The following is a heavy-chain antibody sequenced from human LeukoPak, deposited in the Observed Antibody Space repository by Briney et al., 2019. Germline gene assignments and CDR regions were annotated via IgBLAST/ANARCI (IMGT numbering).Heavy chain of an antibody. CDR1: GGSISSSSYY. J-gene: IGHJ4*02. V-gene: IGHV4-39*02. D-gene: IGHD1-1*01. CDR2: IYYSGST. Sequence: SETLSLTCTVSGGSISSSSYYWGWIRQPPGKGLEWIGSIYYSGSTYYNPSLKSRVSISVHTSKNQFSLKLRSVTAADTAVYYCARDWNRYAYWGQGTLVTVSS. CDR3: ARDWNRYAY.